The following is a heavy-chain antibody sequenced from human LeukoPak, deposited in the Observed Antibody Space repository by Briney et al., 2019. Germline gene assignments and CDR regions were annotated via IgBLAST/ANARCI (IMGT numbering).Heavy chain of an antibody. CDR3: ARGASARQDY. CDR2: IYIDGSST. J-gene: IGHJ4*02. Sequence: GGSLRLSCAASGFTFSTYWMHWVRQTPGKGLVWVSRIYIDGSSTNYADSVKGRFTISRDNAKNTLYLQMNSLRADDTAVYYCARGASARQDYWGQGTLVAVSS. D-gene: IGHD2-2*01. CDR1: GFTFSTYW. V-gene: IGHV3-74*01.